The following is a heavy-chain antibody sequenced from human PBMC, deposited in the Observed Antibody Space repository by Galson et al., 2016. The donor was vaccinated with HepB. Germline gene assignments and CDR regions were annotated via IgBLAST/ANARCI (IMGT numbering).Heavy chain of an antibody. J-gene: IGHJ4*02. CDR1: GGSIRSGSSSSSNYY. Sequence: SETLSLTCTVSGGSIRSGSSSSSNYYWTWVRQPPGEGLEWIGGINYSGTTFYNAPLNIRVTMSVDTSKSQFSLQLTSVTAADTAVYYCASLIITGSGNFFDFWGQGTLVTVSS. CDR3: ASLIITGSGNFFDF. CDR2: INYSGTT. V-gene: IGHV4-39*01. D-gene: IGHD3-10*01.